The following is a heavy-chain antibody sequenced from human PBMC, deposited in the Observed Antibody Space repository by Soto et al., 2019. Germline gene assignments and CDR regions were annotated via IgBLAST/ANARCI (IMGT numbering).Heavy chain of an antibody. V-gene: IGHV3-48*02. CDR3: ARDREGRYYFDY. D-gene: IGHD2-15*01. J-gene: IGHJ4*02. CDR1: GFTFSSYS. Sequence: GGALRLSCAASGFTFSSYSMNLVRQAPGKGLEWVSYISSSSSTIYYADSVKGRFTISRDNAKNSLYLQMNSLRDEDTAVYYCARDREGRYYFDYWGQGTLVPVSP. CDR2: ISSSSSTI.